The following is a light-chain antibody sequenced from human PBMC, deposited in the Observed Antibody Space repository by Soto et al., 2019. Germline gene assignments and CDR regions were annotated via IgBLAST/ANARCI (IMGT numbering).Light chain of an antibody. J-gene: IGKJ4*01. V-gene: IGKV3-15*01. CDR3: QQYTKWPLT. Sequence: EIVMTQSPATLSVSPGERATLSCRASQSVYSNLAWYQQKPGQAPRLLIYHASTRATGIPARFSGGGSGTEFTLTISSLQSEDFAVYYCQQYTKWPLTFGGGTKVEI. CDR1: QSVYSN. CDR2: HAS.